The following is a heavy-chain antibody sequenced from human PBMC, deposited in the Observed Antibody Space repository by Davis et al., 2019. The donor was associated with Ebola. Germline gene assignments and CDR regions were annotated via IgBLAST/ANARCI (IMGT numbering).Heavy chain of an antibody. CDR3: ARVLGSSNDY. Sequence: GESLKISCAASGFTFSSYAMSWVRQAPGKGLEWVSAISGSGGSTYYADSVKGRFTISRDNSKNTLYLQMNSLRAEDTAVYYCARVLGSSNDYWGQGTLVTVSS. V-gene: IGHV3-23*01. D-gene: IGHD6-13*01. CDR1: GFTFSSYA. J-gene: IGHJ4*02. CDR2: ISGSGGST.